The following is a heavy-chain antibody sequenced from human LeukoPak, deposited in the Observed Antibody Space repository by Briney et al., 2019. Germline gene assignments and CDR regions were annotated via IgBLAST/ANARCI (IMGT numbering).Heavy chain of an antibody. CDR1: GGSISSYY. J-gene: IGHJ6*02. D-gene: IGHD1-26*01. CDR2: VYYSGRT. CDR3: ARTFSESYYYYGMDV. V-gene: IGHV4-59*01. Sequence: MPSETLSLTCTVSGGSISSYYWSWIRQPPGKGLEWIGYVYYSGRTNYNSSLKSRVTISVDTSKNQFSLKLSSVTAADTAVYYCARTFSESYYYYGMDVWGQGTTVTVSS.